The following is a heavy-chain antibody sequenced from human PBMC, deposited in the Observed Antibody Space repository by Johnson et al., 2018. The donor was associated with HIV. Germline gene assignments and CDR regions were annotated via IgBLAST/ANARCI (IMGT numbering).Heavy chain of an antibody. CDR1: GFTFSTYW. V-gene: IGHV3-7*01. J-gene: IGHJ3*02. Sequence: VQLVESGGGLVQPGGSLRLSCAASGFTFSTYWMSWVRQAPGKGLEWVANIKQDGSEKYYVDSVKGRFTISRDNAKNSLYLQMNSLRAEDTAVYYCTSEWDIVATISPDAFDIWGQGTMVTVSS. D-gene: IGHD5-12*01. CDR3: TSEWDIVATISPDAFDI. CDR2: IKQDGSEK.